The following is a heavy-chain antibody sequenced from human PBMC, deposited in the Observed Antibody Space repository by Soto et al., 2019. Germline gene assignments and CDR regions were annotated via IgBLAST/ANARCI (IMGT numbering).Heavy chain of an antibody. CDR2: IVVGSTNT. CDR3: AADLNWYSSGWLFDY. J-gene: IGHJ4*02. Sequence: GASVKVSCKASGFTFTNSAVQWVRQARGQRLEWIGWIVVGSTNTNYAQKFQERVTITRDMSTSTAYMELSSLRSEDTAVYYCAADLNWYSSGWLFDYWGQGTLVTVSS. CDR1: GFTFTNSA. V-gene: IGHV1-58*01. D-gene: IGHD6-19*01.